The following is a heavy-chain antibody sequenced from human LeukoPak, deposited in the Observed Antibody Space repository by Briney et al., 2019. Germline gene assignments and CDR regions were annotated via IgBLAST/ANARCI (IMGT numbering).Heavy chain of an antibody. V-gene: IGHV3-49*03. D-gene: IGHD1-1*01. CDR2: IRGSIYGGTP. CDR3: SREWGNGNDLRPDS. CDR1: GFTFREFA. Sequence: PGRSLRLSCTSSGFTFREFAVSWFRQAPGKGLEWIGFIRGSIYGGTPKAAASVKGRFIFSRDDSKGVAYLRMNSLKTDDTAVYYCSREWGNGNDLRPDSWGQGTLVTVSS. J-gene: IGHJ4*02.